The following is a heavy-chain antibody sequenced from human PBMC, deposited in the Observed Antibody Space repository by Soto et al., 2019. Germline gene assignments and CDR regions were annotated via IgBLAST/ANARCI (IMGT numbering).Heavy chain of an antibody. V-gene: IGHV3-11*06. J-gene: IGHJ4*02. Sequence: VGSLRLSGVASGFIFSDCYMSWIRQAPGKGLEWVSHISSSSSYTNYADSVKGRFTISRDNAKNSLYLQMNSLRAEDTAVYYCAISMSYSSGWRFDYWGQGTLVTVSS. CDR3: AISMSYSSGWRFDY. CDR1: GFIFSDCY. D-gene: IGHD6-19*01. CDR2: ISSSSSYT.